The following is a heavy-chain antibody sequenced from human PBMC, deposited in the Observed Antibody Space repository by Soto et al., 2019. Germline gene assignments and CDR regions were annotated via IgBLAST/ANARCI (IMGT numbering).Heavy chain of an antibody. CDR2: ISNSGEDT. CDR3: TRHLRARGIVHDVFDI. Sequence: QVRLVESGGGLVKPGGSVRLSCAASGFSFSDYYMTWIRQAPGKGLEWVSRISNSGEDTNYAASVQGRFTTSRDNGENSLYLQMTSLRAEDTAVYYCTRHLRARGIVHDVFDIWGQGTMVTVSS. J-gene: IGHJ3*02. V-gene: IGHV3-11*06. CDR1: GFSFSDYY. D-gene: IGHD2-8*01.